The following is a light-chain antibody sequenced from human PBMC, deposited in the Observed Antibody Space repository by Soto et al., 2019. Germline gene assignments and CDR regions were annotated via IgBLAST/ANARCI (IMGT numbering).Light chain of an antibody. J-gene: IGKJ1*01. CDR1: QSVSNN. CDR3: QQYNNWART. CDR2: SAS. Sequence: EIVLTPSPATLSLSPGERSTLSCRASQSVSNNLAWYQQKPGQAPRLLMYSASTRATGIPARFSGSGSGTEFTLTISSLQSADFAVYFCQQYNNWARTFGQGTKVDIK. V-gene: IGKV3-15*01.